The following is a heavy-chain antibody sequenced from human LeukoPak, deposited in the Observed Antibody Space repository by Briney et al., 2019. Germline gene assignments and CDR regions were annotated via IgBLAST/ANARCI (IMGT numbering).Heavy chain of an antibody. Sequence: GGSLRLSCAASGFTFSSYALHWVRQAPGKGLEWVAVISYDGSTKYYADSVKGRFTISRDNSKNTLYLQMNSLRAEDTAVYYCATELRLGELPSQDWGQGTLVTVSS. V-gene: IGHV3-30-3*01. D-gene: IGHD3-16*01. J-gene: IGHJ4*02. CDR3: ATELRLGELPSQD. CDR2: ISYDGSTK. CDR1: GFTFSSYA.